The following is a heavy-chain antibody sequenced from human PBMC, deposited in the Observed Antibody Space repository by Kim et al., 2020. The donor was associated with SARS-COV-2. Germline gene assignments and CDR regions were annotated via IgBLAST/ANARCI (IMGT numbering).Heavy chain of an antibody. Sequence: GESLKISCKGSGYRFTSYWIVWVRQMPGKGLEWIGNIYPDDSDTRYSPSFQGLVTMSADKSISTAYLQWSGLKASDTAMYYCARRRGDSLGAFEIWGQGTMVTVSS. CDR3: ARRRGDSLGAFEI. D-gene: IGHD3-16*01. CDR2: IYPDDSDT. J-gene: IGHJ3*02. CDR1: GYRFTSYW. V-gene: IGHV5-51*01.